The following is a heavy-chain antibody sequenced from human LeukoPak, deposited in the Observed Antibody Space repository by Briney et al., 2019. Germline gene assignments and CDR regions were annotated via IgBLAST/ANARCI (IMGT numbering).Heavy chain of an antibody. CDR3: ARVSWFGELDF. CDR1: GYTFTSYD. CDR2: MNPNSGNA. J-gene: IGHJ4*02. D-gene: IGHD3-10*01. V-gene: IGHV1-8*03. Sequence: ASVKVSCKASGYTFTSYDINWVRQATGQGLEWMGWMNPNSGNAGYAQKFQGRVTITRNTSISTAYMELSSLRSEDTAVYYCARVSWFGELDFWGQGTLVTVSS.